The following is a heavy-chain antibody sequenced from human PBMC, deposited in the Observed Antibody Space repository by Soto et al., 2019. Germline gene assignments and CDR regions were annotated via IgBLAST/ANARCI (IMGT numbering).Heavy chain of an antibody. Sequence: WSLRLSCVASGFTFSGYAMTWVRQAPGKGLEWVSAITGSGGSTYYADSVKGRFTISRDNSKNTLYLQMNSPRAEDTAVYYCAKRISGWYEIDYWGQGTLVTVSS. CDR1: GFTFSGYA. D-gene: IGHD6-19*01. CDR2: ITGSGGST. J-gene: IGHJ4*02. CDR3: AKRISGWYEIDY. V-gene: IGHV3-23*01.